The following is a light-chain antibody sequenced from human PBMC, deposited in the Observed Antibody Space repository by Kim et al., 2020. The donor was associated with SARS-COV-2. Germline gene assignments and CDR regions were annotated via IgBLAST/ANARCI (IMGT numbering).Light chain of an antibody. Sequence: NFMLTQPHSVSESPGKTVTISSTRSSGSIASNYVQWYQQRPGSAPTTVICEDNQRPSGVPDRFSGSIDRSSNSASLAISGLKTEDEADYYCQSFDSNKGWVFGGGTKLTVL. J-gene: IGLJ3*02. CDR1: SGSIASNY. CDR3: QSFDSNKGWV. CDR2: EDN. V-gene: IGLV6-57*03.